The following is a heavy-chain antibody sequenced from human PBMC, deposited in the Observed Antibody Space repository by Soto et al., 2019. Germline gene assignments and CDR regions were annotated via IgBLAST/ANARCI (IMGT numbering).Heavy chain of an antibody. Sequence: EVQLLESGGGLVQPGGSLRLSCAASGFTFSSYAMSWVRQAPGKGLEWVSAISGSGGSTYYADSVKGRFTISRDNCKNTLYLQMNSLTAEDTAVYYCAKDLSALGYYYDRSGYYYEDYWGQGTLVTVSS. CDR2: ISGSGGST. CDR3: AKDLSALGYYYDRSGYYYEDY. V-gene: IGHV3-23*01. D-gene: IGHD3-22*01. J-gene: IGHJ4*02. CDR1: GFTFSSYA.